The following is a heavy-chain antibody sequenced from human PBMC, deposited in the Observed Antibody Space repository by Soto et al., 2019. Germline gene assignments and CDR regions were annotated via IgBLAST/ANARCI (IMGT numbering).Heavy chain of an antibody. Sequence: EVQLVEAGGGLVQPGGSLRLSCAASGFTFSSYSMNWVRQAPGKGLEWVSYISSSSSTIYYADSLKGRFTISRDNAKNSLYLQMNSLRAEDTAVYYCARSSQWLVGGLDYWGQGTLVTVSS. CDR1: GFTFSSYS. D-gene: IGHD6-19*01. CDR3: ARSSQWLVGGLDY. V-gene: IGHV3-48*01. CDR2: ISSSSSTI. J-gene: IGHJ4*02.